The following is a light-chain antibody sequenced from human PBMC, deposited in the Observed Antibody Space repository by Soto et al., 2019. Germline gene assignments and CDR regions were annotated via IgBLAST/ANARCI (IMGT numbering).Light chain of an antibody. CDR3: QHYNEYPGT. CDR1: QSISGW. J-gene: IGKJ1*01. V-gene: IGKV1-5*01. Sequence: DIQMTQSPSTLSASVGDRVTITCRASQSISGWLAWYQQIPGKAPKLLIYGASSLESGVPPRFSGSGSGTEFTLTISSLQPDDIATYFCQHYNEYPGTFGQGTKVEIK. CDR2: GAS.